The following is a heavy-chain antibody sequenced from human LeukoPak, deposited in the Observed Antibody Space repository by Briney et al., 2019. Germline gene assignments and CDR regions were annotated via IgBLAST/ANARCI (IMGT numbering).Heavy chain of an antibody. V-gene: IGHV1-69*04. CDR2: IIPILGIA. CDR3: ARTKAVASTTGAFDI. CDR1: GGTFSSYA. Sequence: ASVKVSCKASGGTFSSYAISWVRQAPGQGLEWMGRIIPILGIANYAQKFQGRVTITADKSTSTAYMELSSLGSEDTAVYYCARTKAVASTTGAFDIWGQGTMVTVSS. D-gene: IGHD6-19*01. J-gene: IGHJ3*02.